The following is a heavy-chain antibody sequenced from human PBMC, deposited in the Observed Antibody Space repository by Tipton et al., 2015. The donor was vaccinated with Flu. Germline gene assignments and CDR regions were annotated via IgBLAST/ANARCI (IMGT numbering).Heavy chain of an antibody. Sequence: QSGAEVKKPGASVKVSCKASGYTFTSYGISWVRQAPGQGLEWMGWISAYNGNTNYAQKLQGRVTTTTDTSTSTAYMELRSLRSDDTAVYYCARDQTPAARLVSYDAFDIWGQGTMVTVSS. CDR1: GYTFTSYG. J-gene: IGHJ3*02. CDR3: ARDQTPAARLVSYDAFDI. V-gene: IGHV1-18*04. D-gene: IGHD6-6*01. CDR2: ISAYNGNT.